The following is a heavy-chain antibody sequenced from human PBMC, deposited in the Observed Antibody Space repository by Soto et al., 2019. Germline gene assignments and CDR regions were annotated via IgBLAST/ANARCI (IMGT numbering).Heavy chain of an antibody. CDR3: ASNGGYDYYYYYGMDV. CDR2: ISYDGSNK. V-gene: IGHV3-30-3*01. J-gene: IGHJ6*02. CDR1: GFTFSSYA. Sequence: PGGSLRLSCAASGFTFSSYAMHWVRQAPGKGLEWVAVISYDGSNKYYADSVKGRFTISRDNSKNTLYLQMNSLRAEDTAVYYCASNGGYDYYYYYGMDVWGQGTTVTVSS. D-gene: IGHD5-12*01.